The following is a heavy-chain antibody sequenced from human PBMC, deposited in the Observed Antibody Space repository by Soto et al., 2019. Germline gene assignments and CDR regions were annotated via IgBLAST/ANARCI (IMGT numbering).Heavy chain of an antibody. CDR3: ARDPSGYDYWGYGMDV. V-gene: IGHV1-18*01. CDR2: ISAYNGNT. Sequence: ASVKVSCKASGYTFTSYGISWVRQAPGQGLEWMGWISAYNGNTNYAQKLQGRVTMTTDTSTSTAYMELRSLRSDDTAVYYCARDPSGYDYWGYGMDVWGQGTTVTVSS. CDR1: GYTFTSYG. D-gene: IGHD5-12*01. J-gene: IGHJ6*02.